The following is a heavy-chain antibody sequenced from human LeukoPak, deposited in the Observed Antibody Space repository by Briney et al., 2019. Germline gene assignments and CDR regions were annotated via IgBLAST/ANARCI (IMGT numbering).Heavy chain of an antibody. Sequence: SETLSLTCAVYGGSFTGNHWRWIRQPPGKGLEWIGEINHSGSTKYNPSLKSRVTMSVDASTNQFFLRLTSVTAADTAVYYCARRVDYGGNPFDYWGQGTLVTVSS. CDR3: ARRVDYGGNPFDY. V-gene: IGHV4-34*01. J-gene: IGHJ4*02. D-gene: IGHD4-23*01. CDR1: GGSFTGNH. CDR2: INHSGST.